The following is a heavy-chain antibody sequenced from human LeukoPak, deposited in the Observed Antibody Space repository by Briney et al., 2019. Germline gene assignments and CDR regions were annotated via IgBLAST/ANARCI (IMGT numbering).Heavy chain of an antibody. J-gene: IGHJ6*03. CDR2: IYSGGST. V-gene: IGHV3-66*01. Sequence: GGSLRLSCAASGFTVSSNYMSWVRQAPGKGLEWVSVIYSGGSTYYADSVKGRFTISRDNSKNTLYLQMNSLRAEDTAVYYCAGGMVRERSNYYYYYLDAWGKGPTVTISS. CDR1: GFTVSSNY. D-gene: IGHD3-10*01. CDR3: AGGMVRERSNYYYYYLDA.